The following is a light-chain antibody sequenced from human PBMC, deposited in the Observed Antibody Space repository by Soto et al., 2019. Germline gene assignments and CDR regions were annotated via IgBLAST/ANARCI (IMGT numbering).Light chain of an antibody. J-gene: IGLJ1*01. CDR1: SSDVGGYNY. CDR3: SSFAGGNIYV. Sequence: QSALTQPPSASGSPGQSVTISCTGTSSDVGGYNYVSWHQQHPGKAPKLIIYDVTKRPSGVPDRFSGSKSGYTASLTVSGLQAEDEADYYCSSFAGGNIYVFGTGTKVTV. V-gene: IGLV2-8*01. CDR2: DVT.